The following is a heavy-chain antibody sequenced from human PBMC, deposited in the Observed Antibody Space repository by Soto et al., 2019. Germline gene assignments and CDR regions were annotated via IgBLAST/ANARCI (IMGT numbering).Heavy chain of an antibody. D-gene: IGHD4-17*01. J-gene: IGHJ5*01. Sequence: QVQLQESGPGLVKPSETLSLTCTVSGGSISSYYWSWIRQPAAKGLGCIGRIYTSGSTNYNPSLKSRVTMSVDTSKNQFSLKLSSVTAADTAVYYCARWNQNDYGDLESSWGHGTLVTVSS. CDR2: IYTSGST. CDR1: GGSISSYY. V-gene: IGHV4-4*07. CDR3: ARWNQNDYGDLESS.